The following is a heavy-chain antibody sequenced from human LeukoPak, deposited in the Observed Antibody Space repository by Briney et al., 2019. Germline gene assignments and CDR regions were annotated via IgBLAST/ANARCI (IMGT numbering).Heavy chain of an antibody. CDR1: GGSISSYY. CDR2: IYYSGST. D-gene: IGHD3-22*01. CDR3: ARAYYDSSGLLGE. V-gene: IGHV4-59*01. J-gene: IGHJ4*02. Sequence: SETLSLTCTVSGGSISSYYWSWIRQPPGKGLEWIGYIYYSGSTNNNPSLKSRVTISVDTSKNQFSLKLSSVTAADTAVYYCARAYYDSSGLLGEWGQGTLVTVSS.